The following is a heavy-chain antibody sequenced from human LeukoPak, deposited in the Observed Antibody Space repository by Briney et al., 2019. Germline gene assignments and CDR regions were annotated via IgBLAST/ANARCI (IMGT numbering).Heavy chain of an antibody. V-gene: IGHV3-23*01. J-gene: IGHJ4*02. CDR1: AITFSTYA. D-gene: IGHD1-14*01. CDR3: AGEVWGPEY. CDR2: ISGGAGST. Sequence: GGSLRLSCAASAITFSTYAMSWVRQAPGKGLECVSVISGGAGSTYYADSVKGRFTISRDNTKNSVYLQMSSLRAEDTAVYYCAGEVWGPEYWGQGTLVTVSS.